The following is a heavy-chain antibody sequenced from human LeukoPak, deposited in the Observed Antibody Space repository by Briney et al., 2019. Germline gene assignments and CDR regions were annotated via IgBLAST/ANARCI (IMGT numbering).Heavy chain of an antibody. D-gene: IGHD3-10*01. J-gene: IGHJ4*02. V-gene: IGHV1-18*01. CDR3: ARLLWFGKPYFDY. CDR1: GYTFTGYG. CDR2: ISAYNGDT. Sequence: GASVKVSCKASGYTFTGYGISWVRQAPGQGLEWMGWISAYNGDTKFAQKLQGRVTMTTDTSTSTAFMELRSLRSDDTAVYYCARLLWFGKPYFDYWGQGTLVTVPS.